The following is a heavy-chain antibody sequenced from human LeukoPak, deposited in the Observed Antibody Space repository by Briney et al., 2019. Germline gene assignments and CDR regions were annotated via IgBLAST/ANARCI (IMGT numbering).Heavy chain of an antibody. CDR3: ARLVGWGSSGYFYSDY. D-gene: IGHD6-19*01. Sequence: SQTLSLTCTVSGGSISSGSYYWSWIRQPAGKGLEWIGRIYTSGSTNYNPSLKSRVTISVDTSKNQFSLKLSSVTAADTAVYYCARLVGWGSSGYFYSDYWGQGTLVTVSS. J-gene: IGHJ4*02. CDR2: IYTSGST. CDR1: GGSISSGSYY. V-gene: IGHV4-61*02.